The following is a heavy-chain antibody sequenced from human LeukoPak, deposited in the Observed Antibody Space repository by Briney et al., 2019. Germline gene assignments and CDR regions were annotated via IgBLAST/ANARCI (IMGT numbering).Heavy chain of an antibody. V-gene: IGHV6-1*01. Sequence: SQTLSLTCVVSGDSVPSKNGAWNWIRQSPSRGLEWLGRTYYRSKWYNDYAESMEGRMTISQDTSKNQYSLHPNSVTPDDTAVYYCARDFGTTGWHTFDYWGQGTLVTVSS. J-gene: IGHJ4*02. D-gene: IGHD6-19*01. CDR3: ARDFGTTGWHTFDY. CDR1: GDSVPSKNGA. CDR2: TYYRSKWYN.